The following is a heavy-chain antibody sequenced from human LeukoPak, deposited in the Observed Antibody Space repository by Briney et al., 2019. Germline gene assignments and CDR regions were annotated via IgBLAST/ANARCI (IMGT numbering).Heavy chain of an antibody. CDR3: ARGRRRWLHLSGRGAFDI. J-gene: IGHJ3*02. Sequence: SETLSLTCTVSGGSISSSSYYWGWIRQPPGKGLEWIGSIYYSGSTYYNPSLKSRVTISVDTSKNQFSLKLSSVTAADTAVYYCARGRRRWLHLSGRGAFDIWGQGTMVTVSS. V-gene: IGHV4-39*07. CDR1: GGSISSSSYY. CDR2: IYYSGST. D-gene: IGHD5-24*01.